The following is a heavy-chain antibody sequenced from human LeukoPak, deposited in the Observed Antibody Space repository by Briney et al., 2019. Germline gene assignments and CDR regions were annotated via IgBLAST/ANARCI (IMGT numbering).Heavy chain of an antibody. D-gene: IGHD2-15*01. CDR2: IIPIFGTA. CDR1: GGTFSSYA. Sequence: SVKVSCKASGGTFSSYAISWVRQAPGQGLEWMGGIIPIFGTANYAQKFQGRVTITADKSTSTAYMELSSLRSEDTAVYYCARGLGVVAATAAYNWFDPWGQGTLVTVSS. CDR3: ARGLGVVAATAAYNWFDP. V-gene: IGHV1-69*06. J-gene: IGHJ5*02.